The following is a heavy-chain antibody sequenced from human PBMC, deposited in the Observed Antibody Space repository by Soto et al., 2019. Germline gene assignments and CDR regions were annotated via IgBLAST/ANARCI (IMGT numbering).Heavy chain of an antibody. CDR3: ARDSRTRITIFGVGSRNWFDP. Sequence: GGSLRLSCAASGFPFSDYWMHLVSQAPGKGLEWVSCISRNGSTTNYADSVKGRFTISRDNAKNSLYLQMNSLRAEDTAVYYCARDSRTRITIFGVGSRNWFDPWGQRTLVTVSS. CDR2: ISRNGSTT. V-gene: IGHV3-48*01. CDR1: GFPFSDYW. D-gene: IGHD3-3*01. J-gene: IGHJ5*02.